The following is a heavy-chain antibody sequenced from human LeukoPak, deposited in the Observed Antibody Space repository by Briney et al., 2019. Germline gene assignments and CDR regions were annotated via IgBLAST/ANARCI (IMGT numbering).Heavy chain of an antibody. J-gene: IGHJ4*02. Sequence: SGGSLRLSCAASGFPFSSYGIHWVRQAPGKGLEWVAVISHDGTNKYYADSVKGRFTISRDNAKNSLYLQMNSLRAEDTAVYYCARLTFGGVIAAQQYFDYWGQGTLVTVSS. CDR1: GFPFSSYG. CDR2: ISHDGTNK. V-gene: IGHV3-30*03. D-gene: IGHD3-16*02. CDR3: ARLTFGGVIAAQQYFDY.